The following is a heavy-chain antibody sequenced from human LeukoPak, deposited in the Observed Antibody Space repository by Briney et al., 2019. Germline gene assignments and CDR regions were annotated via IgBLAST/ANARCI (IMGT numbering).Heavy chain of an antibody. CDR1: GYTLTELS. V-gene: IGHV1-24*01. Sequence: ASVKVSCKVSGYTLTELSMHWVRQAPGKGLEWMGGFDPEDGETIYAQKFQGGVTMTEDTSTDTAYMELSSLRSEDTAVYYCVTDSGYSYENYYYGMDVWGQGTTVTVSS. CDR2: FDPEDGET. CDR3: VTDSGYSYENYYYGMDV. D-gene: IGHD5-18*01. J-gene: IGHJ6*02.